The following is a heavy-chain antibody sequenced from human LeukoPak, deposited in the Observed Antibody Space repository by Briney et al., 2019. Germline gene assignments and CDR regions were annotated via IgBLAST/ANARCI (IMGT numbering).Heavy chain of an antibody. V-gene: IGHV1-2*02. CDR1: GYTFIAYY. CDR2: INPNSGGT. J-gene: IGHJ6*03. Sequence: ASVKVSCRASGYTFIAYYMHWVRQAPGQGLEWMGWINPNSGGTNYAQKFQGRVTMTRDTSISTAYMELSRLRSDDTAVYYCARATLPNYYGSGEYYYYMDVWGKGTTVTISS. D-gene: IGHD3-10*01. CDR3: ARATLPNYYGSGEYYYYMDV.